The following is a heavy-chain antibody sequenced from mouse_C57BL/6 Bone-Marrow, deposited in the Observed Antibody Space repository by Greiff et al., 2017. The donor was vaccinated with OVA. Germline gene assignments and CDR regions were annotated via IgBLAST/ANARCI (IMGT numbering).Heavy chain of an antibody. CDR2: ISYSGST. CDR1: GYSITSYY. CDR3: ARFITTVVPYFDY. D-gene: IGHD1-1*01. Sequence: EVMLVESGPGLAKPSQTLSLTCSVPGYSITSYYWNWIRKFPGNKLEYMGYISYSGSTYYNPSLKSRISITRDTSKNQYYLQLNSVTTEDTATYYCARFITTVVPYFDYWGQGTTLTVSS. J-gene: IGHJ2*01. V-gene: IGHV3-8*01.